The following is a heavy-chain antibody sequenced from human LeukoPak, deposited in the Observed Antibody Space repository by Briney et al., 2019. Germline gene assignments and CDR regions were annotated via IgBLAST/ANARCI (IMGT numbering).Heavy chain of an antibody. CDR2: IKSKTDGGTR. CDR1: GFTSSNAW. D-gene: IGHD4/OR15-4a*01. J-gene: IGHJ3*02. V-gene: IGHV3-15*01. Sequence: GGSLRLSCAVSGFTSSNAWMSWVRQGPGKGLEWVGRIKSKTDGGTRDYAAPVKGRFTISRDDSKNTLYLQMNSLKTEDTAVYYCTTFDYAAFLIWGQGTMVTVSS. CDR3: TTFDYAAFLI.